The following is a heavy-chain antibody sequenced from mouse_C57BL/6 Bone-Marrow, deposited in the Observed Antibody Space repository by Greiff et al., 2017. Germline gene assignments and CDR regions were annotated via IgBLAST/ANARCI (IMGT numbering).Heavy chain of an antibody. V-gene: IGHV5-4*01. CDR3: ARGGSAAY. Sequence: EVQLQESGGGLVKPGGSLKLSCAASGFTFSSYAMSWVRQTPEKRLEWVATISDGGSYTYYPDNVKGRFTISRDNAKNNLYLQMSHLKSEDTAMYYCARGGSAAYWGQGTLVTVSA. D-gene: IGHD1-1*01. CDR2: ISDGGSYT. J-gene: IGHJ3*01. CDR1: GFTFSSYA.